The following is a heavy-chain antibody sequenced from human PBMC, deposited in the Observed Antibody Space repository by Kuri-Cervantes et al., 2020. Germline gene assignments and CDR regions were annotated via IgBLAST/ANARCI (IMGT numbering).Heavy chain of an antibody. V-gene: IGHV1-69*05. Sequence: SVKVSCKASGGTFSSYAISWVRQAPGRGLEWMGGIIPIFGTANYAQKFQGRVTITTDESTSTAYMELSSLRSEDTAVYYCARGFFSAAVDYWGQGTLVTVSS. CDR3: ARGFFSAAVDY. J-gene: IGHJ4*02. CDR1: GGTFSSYA. CDR2: IIPIFGTA. D-gene: IGHD2-2*01.